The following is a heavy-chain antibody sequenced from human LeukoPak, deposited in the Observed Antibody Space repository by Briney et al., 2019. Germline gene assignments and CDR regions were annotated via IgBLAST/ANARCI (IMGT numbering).Heavy chain of an antibody. Sequence: ASVKVSCKVSGYTLTELSMHWVRQAPGKGLEWMGGFDPEDGETIYAQTFQGRVTMTEDTSTDTAYMELSSLRSEDTAVYYCATGYIVVVPAAMFNGYYYYMDVWGKGTTVTVSS. D-gene: IGHD2-2*01. CDR3: ATGYIVVVPAAMFNGYYYYMDV. J-gene: IGHJ6*03. CDR2: FDPEDGET. CDR1: GYTLTELS. V-gene: IGHV1-24*01.